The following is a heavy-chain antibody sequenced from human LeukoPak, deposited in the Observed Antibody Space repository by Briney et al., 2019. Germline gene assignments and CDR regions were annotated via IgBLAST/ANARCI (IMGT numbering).Heavy chain of an antibody. J-gene: IGHJ3*02. Sequence: SETLSLTCTVSGGSISSVSYYWSWIREPAGKGLEWIGRIYTDGTTEYNPSLKSRVTVSVDTSKNQFSLKLTSVTAADTAVYYCARPGTGGGAFDIWGQGTMVTVSS. D-gene: IGHD2-8*02. CDR1: GGSISSVSYY. CDR3: ARPGTGGGAFDI. V-gene: IGHV4-61*02. CDR2: IYTDGTT.